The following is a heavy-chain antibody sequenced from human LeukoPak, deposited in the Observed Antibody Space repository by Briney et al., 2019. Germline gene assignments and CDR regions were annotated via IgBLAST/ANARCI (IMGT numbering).Heavy chain of an antibody. D-gene: IGHD3-3*01. J-gene: IGHJ3*02. Sequence: GGSLRLSCAASGFTFSSYAMIWVRQAPGKGLEWVAAISGSGGSTYYADSVKGRFTISRDNARESVFLQMDSLRVDDTAVYYCARTYDFGRGPPGDAFDNWGPGTWVIVSS. CDR2: ISGSGGST. V-gene: IGHV3-23*01. CDR1: GFTFSSYA. CDR3: ARTYDFGRGPPGDAFDN.